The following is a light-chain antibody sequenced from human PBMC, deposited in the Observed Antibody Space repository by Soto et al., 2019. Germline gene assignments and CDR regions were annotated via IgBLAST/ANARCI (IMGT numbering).Light chain of an antibody. CDR3: QQYNNWPRT. V-gene: IGKV3-11*01. CDR2: GAS. Sequence: EIVLTQSPATLSLSPGERATLSCRASQSVSSYLAWYQQKPGQAPRLLIYGASNRATGIPARFRGSGSGTDFTLTISSLQSEDFAVYYCQQYNNWPRTFGQGTKVDIK. CDR1: QSVSSY. J-gene: IGKJ1*01.